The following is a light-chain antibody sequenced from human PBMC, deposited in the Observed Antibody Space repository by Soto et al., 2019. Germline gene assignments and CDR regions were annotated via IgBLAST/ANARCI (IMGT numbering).Light chain of an antibody. CDR2: KAS. J-gene: IGKJ4*01. V-gene: IGKV1-5*03. Sequence: DIQMTQSPSTLSASVGDRVTITCRAIQSISTWLAWYQQKPGKAPKLLIYKASSLESGVPSRFSGSGSGTEFTLTISSLQPDDFAPYSGQQYTTYPLTFGGGTTVEIK. CDR3: QQYTTYPLT. CDR1: QSISTW.